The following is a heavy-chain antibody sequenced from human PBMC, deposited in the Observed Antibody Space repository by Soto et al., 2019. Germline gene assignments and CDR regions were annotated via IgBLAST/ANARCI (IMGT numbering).Heavy chain of an antibody. CDR2: ISAYNGNT. D-gene: IGHD3-16*01. Sequence: ASVKVSCKASGYTFTSYGISWVRQAPGQGLEWMGWISAYNGNTNYAQKLQGRVTMTTDTSTSTAYMELRSLRSDDTAVYYCARVFFSSGVCPNCYGMDVWGQGTTVTVSS. V-gene: IGHV1-18*01. CDR3: ARVFFSSGVCPNCYGMDV. J-gene: IGHJ6*02. CDR1: GYTFTSYG.